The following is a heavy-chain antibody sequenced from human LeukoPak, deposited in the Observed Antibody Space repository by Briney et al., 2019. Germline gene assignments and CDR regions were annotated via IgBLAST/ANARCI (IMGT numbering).Heavy chain of an antibody. CDR2: ISSDGSTK. CDR3: ERDYSGVDY. V-gene: IGHV3-30-3*01. Sequence: PGRSLRLSCAASGFTFSNYPIHWVRQAPGKGLEWVAVISSDGSTKYYADSVKGRFTISRDNSKNTLYLQMNSLKAEDTAVYYCERDYSGVDYWGQGTLVTVSS. J-gene: IGHJ4*02. CDR1: GFTFSNYP. D-gene: IGHD5-12*01.